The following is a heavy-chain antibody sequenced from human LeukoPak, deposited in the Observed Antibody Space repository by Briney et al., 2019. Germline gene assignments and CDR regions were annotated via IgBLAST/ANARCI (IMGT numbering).Heavy chain of an antibody. CDR2: ISYSGNT. Sequence: PSETLSLTCNVSGHSIINSYYWGWIRQPPGKGLEWIGSISYSGNTFYNPSLKSRVTVSVDTSKKQFSVKLSSVTAADTAVYYCASPATYYDFWSGYHPFDYWGQGTLVTVSS. CDR1: GHSIINSYY. V-gene: IGHV4-38-2*02. J-gene: IGHJ4*02. D-gene: IGHD3-3*01. CDR3: ASPATYYDFWSGYHPFDY.